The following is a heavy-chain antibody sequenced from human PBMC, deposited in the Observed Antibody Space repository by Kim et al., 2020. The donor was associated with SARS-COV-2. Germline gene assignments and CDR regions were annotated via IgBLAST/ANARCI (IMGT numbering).Heavy chain of an antibody. CDR1: GFTFSSYA. CDR2: ISYDGSNK. J-gene: IGHJ4*02. V-gene: IGHV3-30*04. D-gene: IGHD5-18*01. Sequence: GGSLRLSCAASGFTFSSYAMHWVRQAPGKGLEWVAVISYDGSNKYYADSVKGRFTISRDNSKNTLYLQMNSLRAEDTAVYYCARGWIQLWLFDYWGQGTLVTVSS. CDR3: ARGWIQLWLFDY.